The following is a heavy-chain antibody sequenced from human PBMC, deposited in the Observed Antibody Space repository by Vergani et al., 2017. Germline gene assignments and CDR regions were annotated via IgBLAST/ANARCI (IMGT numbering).Heavy chain of an antibody. D-gene: IGHD2-21*02. CDR2: TYYRSKWYN. J-gene: IGHJ4*02. CDR3: ARAAPPAGVAARRPLVTAIPSADY. Sequence: QVQLQQSGPGLVKPSQTLSLTCAISGDSVSSNSAAWNWIRQSPSRGLEWLGRTYYRSKWYNDYAVSVKSRITINPDTAKYQFSLQLNSVTPEDTAVYYCARAAPPAGVAARRPLVTAIPSADYWGQGTLVTVSS. CDR1: GDSVSSNSAA. V-gene: IGHV6-1*01.